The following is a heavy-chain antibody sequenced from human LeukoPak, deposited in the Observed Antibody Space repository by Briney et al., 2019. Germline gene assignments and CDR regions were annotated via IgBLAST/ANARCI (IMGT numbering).Heavy chain of an antibody. V-gene: IGHV3-49*04. J-gene: IGHJ3*02. CDR1: GFTIGDYV. CDR2: IRSKAYGGTT. D-gene: IGHD3-22*01. CDR3: TRRYNYDSSGYYYVRDAFDI. Sequence: GGSLRLSCTAPGFTIGDYVMSWVRQAPGKGLEWVGFIRSKAYGGTTKNAASVKGRFTISRDDSRSIAYLQMNSLKTEDTAVYYCTRRYNYDSSGYYYVRDAFDIWGQGTMVTVSS.